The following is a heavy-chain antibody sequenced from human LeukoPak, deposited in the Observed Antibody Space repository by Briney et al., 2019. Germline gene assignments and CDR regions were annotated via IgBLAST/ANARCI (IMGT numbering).Heavy chain of an antibody. Sequence: GGSLRLSCAASEFTFSSYGMHWVRQAPGKGLEWVAFIRYDGSNKYYADSVKGRFTISRDNSKNTLYLQMNSLRAEDTAVYYCAKDQARTPVFLSYYYMDVWGKGTTVTISS. D-gene: IGHD3-3*01. CDR1: EFTFSSYG. CDR2: IRYDGSNK. J-gene: IGHJ6*03. CDR3: AKDQARTPVFLSYYYMDV. V-gene: IGHV3-30*02.